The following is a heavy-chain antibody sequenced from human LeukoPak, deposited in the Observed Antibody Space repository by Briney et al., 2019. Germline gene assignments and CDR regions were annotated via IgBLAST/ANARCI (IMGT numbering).Heavy chain of an antibody. J-gene: IGHJ4*02. Sequence: GGSLRLSCAASGFTFSSYSMNWVRQAPGKGLEWVSYISSSSTIYYADSVKGRFTISRDNSKNILYVQMNSLRAEDTAVYYCATGGGYYYSHWGQGTLVTVSS. V-gene: IGHV3-48*01. CDR3: ATGGGYYYSH. CDR1: GFTFSSYS. D-gene: IGHD3-22*01. CDR2: ISSSSTI.